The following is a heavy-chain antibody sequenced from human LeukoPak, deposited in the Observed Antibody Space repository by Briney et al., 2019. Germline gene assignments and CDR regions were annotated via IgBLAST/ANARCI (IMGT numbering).Heavy chain of an antibody. Sequence: PGGSLRLSCAASGFTFSSYAMHWVRQAPGKGLEWVAVISYDGSNKYYADSVKGRFTISRDNSKNTLYLQMNSLRAEDTAVYYCARSLTYVPAALHDAFDIWGQGTMVTVSS. CDR1: GFTFSSYA. V-gene: IGHV3-30-3*01. CDR3: ARSLTYVPAALHDAFDI. CDR2: ISYDGSNK. D-gene: IGHD2-2*01. J-gene: IGHJ3*02.